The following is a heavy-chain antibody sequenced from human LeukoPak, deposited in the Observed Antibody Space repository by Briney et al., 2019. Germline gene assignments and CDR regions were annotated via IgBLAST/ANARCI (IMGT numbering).Heavy chain of an antibody. CDR2: IYTSENT. J-gene: IGHJ6*03. V-gene: IGHV4-4*07. Sequence: PSETLSLTCTVSGGYISSYYWSWIRQPAGKGLEWIGRIYTSENTDYNPSLKSRVTISVDMSTSQFSLRLTSVTAADTAVYYCAREGDYGDYSKSFYYMDVWGKGTTVTVSS. CDR1: GGYISSYY. CDR3: AREGDYGDYSKSFYYMDV. D-gene: IGHD4-17*01.